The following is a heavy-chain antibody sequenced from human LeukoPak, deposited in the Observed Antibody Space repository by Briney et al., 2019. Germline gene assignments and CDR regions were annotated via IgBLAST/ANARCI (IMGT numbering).Heavy chain of an antibody. CDR1: GFTFSSYG. Sequence: PGGSLRLSCVDSGFTFSSYGMSWVRQAPGKGREWVSRICVGGGGTDYAHSAKGGFTTSRDNSQNTLYLQMNGLRAEGTALYYCAKDLSVYSENYFRSYGYWRQGVLVSVSS. D-gene: IGHD2/OR15-2a*01. CDR2: ICVGGGGT. J-gene: IGHJ4*02. CDR3: AKDLSVYSENYFRSYGY. V-gene: IGHV3-23*01.